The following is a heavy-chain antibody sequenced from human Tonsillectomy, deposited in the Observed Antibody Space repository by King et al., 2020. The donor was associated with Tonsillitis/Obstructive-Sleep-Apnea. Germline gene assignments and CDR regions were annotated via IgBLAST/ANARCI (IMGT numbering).Heavy chain of an antibody. Sequence: VQLVESGGGLVQPGGSLRLSCAASGFTFSDHYMDWVRQAPGKGLEWVGRTRNKANSYITEYAASVKGRFTISRDDSKNSLYLQMNSLKTEDTAVYYCARVFPTSSSDAFDIWGQGTMVTVSS. CDR3: ARVFPTSSSDAFDI. CDR2: TRNKANSYIT. D-gene: IGHD6-13*01. CDR1: GFTFSDHY. V-gene: IGHV3-72*01. J-gene: IGHJ3*02.